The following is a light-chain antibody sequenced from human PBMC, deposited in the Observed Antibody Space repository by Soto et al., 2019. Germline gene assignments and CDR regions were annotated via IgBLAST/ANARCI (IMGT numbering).Light chain of an antibody. CDR3: SSYTSSSTLMV. V-gene: IGLV2-14*01. J-gene: IGLJ2*01. CDR1: SSDVGGYNY. CDR2: EVS. Sequence: SVLTQPASVSGSPGQSITISCTGTSSDVGGYNYVSWYQQHPGKAPKLMIYEVSNRPSGVSHRFSGSKSGNTASLTISGLQAEDEADYYCSSYTSSSTLMVFGGGTKLTVL.